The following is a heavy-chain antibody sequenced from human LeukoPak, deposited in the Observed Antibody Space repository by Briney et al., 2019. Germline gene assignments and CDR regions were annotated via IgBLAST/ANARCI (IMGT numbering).Heavy chain of an antibody. Sequence: PGGSPRLSCAASGFTFSNYWMGWVRQAPRKGLEWVANINQDGSIKYYVDSVKGRFTTSRDNAKNSLYLQMSSLRVEDTAVYYCARIGYSSSSIDYWGQGTLVTVSS. V-gene: IGHV3-7*01. CDR3: ARIGYSSSSIDY. CDR2: INQDGSIK. CDR1: GFTFSNYW. J-gene: IGHJ4*02. D-gene: IGHD6-6*01.